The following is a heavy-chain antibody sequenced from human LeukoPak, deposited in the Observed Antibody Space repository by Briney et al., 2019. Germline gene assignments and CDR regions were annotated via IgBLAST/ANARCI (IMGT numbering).Heavy chain of an antibody. CDR1: GFTVSSNY. Sequence: GGSLRLSCAASGFTVSSNYMNWVRQAPGKGLEWVSVIYSGGSTYYADSVKGRFTISRDNSKNTLYLQMNSLRAEDTAVYYCAKVAEVGGTGYYYYMDVWGRGTTVTISS. J-gene: IGHJ6*03. V-gene: IGHV3-66*01. CDR2: IYSGGST. D-gene: IGHD1-26*01. CDR3: AKVAEVGGTGYYYYMDV.